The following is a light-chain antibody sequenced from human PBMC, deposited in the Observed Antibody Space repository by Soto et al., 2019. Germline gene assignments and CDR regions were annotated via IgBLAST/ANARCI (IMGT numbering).Light chain of an antibody. CDR2: DDS. Sequence: SYELSQPPSVSLAPGQTARISCGGANIGPRKVHWYQQKPGQAPVLIVYDDSGRPSGIPERFSGSNSGNTATLTISRVEAGDEDDYYCQVWNSFSDHPYVFGSGTKLTVL. J-gene: IGLJ1*01. V-gene: IGLV3-21*02. CDR3: QVWNSFSDHPYV. CDR1: NIGPRK.